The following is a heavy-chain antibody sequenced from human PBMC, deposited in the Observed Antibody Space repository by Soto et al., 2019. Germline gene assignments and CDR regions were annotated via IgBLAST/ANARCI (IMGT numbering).Heavy chain of an antibody. J-gene: IGHJ3*02. Sequence: QVQLQESGPGLVKPSQTLSLTCTVSGGSISSGGYYWSWIRQHPGKGLEWIGYNYYSGSTYYNPYLKSRVTTSLHTSKNQLSRKLSSVTAAATAVYYCARYIRARGAFDICGQGTMVTVAS. CDR1: GGSISSGGYY. V-gene: IGHV4-31*03. CDR3: ARYIRARGAFDI. D-gene: IGHD3-10*02. CDR2: NYYSGST.